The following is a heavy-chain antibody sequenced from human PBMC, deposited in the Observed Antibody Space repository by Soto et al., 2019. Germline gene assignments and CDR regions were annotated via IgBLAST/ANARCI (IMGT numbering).Heavy chain of an antibody. Sequence: GGSLRLSCAASGFTFSSYAMSWVRQAPGKGLECVSAVSGSGSSTYYADSVKGRFTISRDNSKNTLYLQMNSLRVEDTAVYYCAKLLTSSLESVQHWGQGTLVTVSS. D-gene: IGHD3-9*01. V-gene: IGHV3-23*01. CDR3: AKLLTSSLESVQH. CDR1: GFTFSSYA. CDR2: VSGSGSST. J-gene: IGHJ1*01.